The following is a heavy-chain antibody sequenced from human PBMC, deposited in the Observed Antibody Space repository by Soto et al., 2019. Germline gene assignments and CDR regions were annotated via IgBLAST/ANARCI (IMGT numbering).Heavy chain of an antibody. CDR2: ISSCSSYI. CDR3: GRSLPGPYYYYMDV. J-gene: IGHJ6*03. CDR1: GFTFSSYS. V-gene: IGHV3-21*01. Sequence: EVQLVESGGGLVKPGGSLRLSCAASGFTFSSYSMNWVRQAPGKGLAWVSYISSCSSYIYYADSVKGRFTISRDNAKNSLYLQMNTLRADDTAVYYCGRSLPGPYYYYMDVWGKGTTVTVSS.